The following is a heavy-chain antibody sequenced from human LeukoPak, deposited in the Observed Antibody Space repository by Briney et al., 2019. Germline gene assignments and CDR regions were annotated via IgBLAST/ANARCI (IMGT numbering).Heavy chain of an antibody. Sequence: PSETLSLTCTVSGGSISSYYWSWIRQPPGKGLEWIAYISDIGSTNYNPSLKSRVTISVDTSKNQFSLKLSSVTAADTAVYYCARGSSSGWYKGYFQHWGQGTLVTVSS. J-gene: IGHJ1*01. V-gene: IGHV4-59*12. CDR3: ARGSSSGWYKGYFQH. CDR2: ISDIGST. CDR1: GGSISSYY. D-gene: IGHD6-19*01.